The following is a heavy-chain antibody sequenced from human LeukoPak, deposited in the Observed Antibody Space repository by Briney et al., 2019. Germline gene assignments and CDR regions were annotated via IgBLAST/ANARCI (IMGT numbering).Heavy chain of an antibody. D-gene: IGHD3-22*01. V-gene: IGHV3-23*01. Sequence: QAGGSLRLSCAASGFTFSTYAMNWVRQAPGKRLEWVSTISGSGGSTYYADSVKGRFTISRDNSKNTLFLQMTSLRAEDTAVYYCAKALPTHYYDTSGSYHYTFPSFDYWGQGTLVTVSS. J-gene: IGHJ4*02. CDR1: GFTFSTYA. CDR3: AKALPTHYYDTSGSYHYTFPSFDY. CDR2: ISGSGGST.